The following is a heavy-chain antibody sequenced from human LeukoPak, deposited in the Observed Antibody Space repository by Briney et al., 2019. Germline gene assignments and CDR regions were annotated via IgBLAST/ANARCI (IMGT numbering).Heavy chain of an antibody. Sequence: PSETLSLACSVSGASISSSNDSWGWIRQAPGKGLEWIGSITYDGSAHYNPSLMSRATILVDTSKNQFSLKLSSVTAADAAMYYCARQFATASADTRGYFDFWGQGTVVTVSS. CDR1: GASISSSNDS. CDR3: ARQFATASADTRGYFDF. J-gene: IGHJ4*02. CDR2: ITYDGSA. D-gene: IGHD2-2*01. V-gene: IGHV4-39*01.